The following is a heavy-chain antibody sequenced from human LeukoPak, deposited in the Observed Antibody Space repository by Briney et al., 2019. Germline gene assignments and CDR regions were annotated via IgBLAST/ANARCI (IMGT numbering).Heavy chain of an antibody. Sequence: SETLSLTCTVSGGSISSYYWSWIRQPPGKGLEWIGSIYYSGSTYYNPSLKSRVTISVDTSKNQFSLKLSSVTAADTAVYYCARAGTGDYWGQGTLVTVSS. D-gene: IGHD3/OR15-3a*01. CDR1: GGSISSYY. V-gene: IGHV4-39*01. CDR3: ARAGTGDY. J-gene: IGHJ4*02. CDR2: IYYSGST.